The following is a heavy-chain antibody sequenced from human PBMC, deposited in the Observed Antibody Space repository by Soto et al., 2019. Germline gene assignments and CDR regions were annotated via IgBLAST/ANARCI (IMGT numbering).Heavy chain of an antibody. CDR1: GFSFSNFA. V-gene: IGHV3-23*01. CDR3: AKEFLAAVTDTKAVYYYYYGMEV. D-gene: IGHD6-19*01. J-gene: IGHJ6*02. Sequence: EVQLLESGGGLVQPGGSLKLSCAASGFSFSNFAVTWVRQAPGKGLEWVSTISGSGNSRYYADSVKGRFTVSRDNSKATLYLQMNSLRAEETAVSYCAKEFLAAVTDTKAVYYYYYGMEVWGHGPTVTVSS. CDR2: ISGSGNSR.